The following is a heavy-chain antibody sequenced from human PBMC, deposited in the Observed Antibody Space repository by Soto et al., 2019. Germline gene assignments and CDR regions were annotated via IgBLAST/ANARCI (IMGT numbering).Heavy chain of an antibody. CDR3: AHRILRTVFGLVTTTAIYFDF. CDR1: GFSLTTSGVV. V-gene: IGHV2-5*02. D-gene: IGHD3-3*01. Sequence: QITLNESGPTVVKPAETLTLTCTFSGFSLTTSGVVVGWIRQSPVKAPEWLALIYWDDYKRYSASLKSRLTITKDTSKNQVVLTMASVDPADTATYYCAHRILRTVFGLVTTTAIYFDFWGQGAPVVVSS. CDR2: IYWDDYK. J-gene: IGHJ4*02.